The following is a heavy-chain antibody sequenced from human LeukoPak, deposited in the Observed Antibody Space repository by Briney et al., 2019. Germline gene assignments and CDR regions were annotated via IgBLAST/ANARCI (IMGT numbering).Heavy chain of an antibody. CDR1: GYSISSGYY. CDR3: AREGAVAGTRNYYYMDV. J-gene: IGHJ6*03. CDR2: IYHSGST. D-gene: IGHD6-19*01. V-gene: IGHV4-38-2*02. Sequence: SETLSLTCTVSGYSISSGYYWGWIRHPPGKGLEWMGSIYHSGSTYYNPSLKSRVTISVDTSKNQFSLKLSSVTAADTAVYYCAREGAVAGTRNYYYMDVWGKGTTVTVSS.